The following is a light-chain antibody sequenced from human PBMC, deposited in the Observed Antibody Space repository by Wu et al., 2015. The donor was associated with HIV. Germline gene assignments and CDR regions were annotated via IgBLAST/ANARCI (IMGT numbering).Light chain of an antibody. V-gene: IGKV3-20*01. CDR3: QQYGSSPIT. J-gene: IGKJ5*01. CDR1: QSVGSSY. CDR2: GAS. Sequence: EIVLTQSPGTLSLSPGERATLSCRASQSVGSSYLVWYQQKPGQAPRLLIYGASSRATGIPDRFSGSGSGTDFTLTISRLEPEDFAVYYCQQYGSSPITFGQGTRLVIK.